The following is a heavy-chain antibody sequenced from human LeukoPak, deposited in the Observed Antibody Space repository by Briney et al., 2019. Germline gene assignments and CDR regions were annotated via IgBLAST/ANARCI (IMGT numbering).Heavy chain of an antibody. J-gene: IGHJ6*03. V-gene: IGHV3-48*04. CDR2: ISSSSSTI. CDR1: GFTFSRYT. D-gene: IGHD6-13*01. Sequence: GSLRLSCAASGFTFSRYTMNWVRQAPGKGLEWVSYISSSSSTIYYADSVKGRFTISRDNAKNSLYLQMNSLRAEDTAVYYCARETDKYSSSWGYYYMDVWGKGTTVTVSS. CDR3: ARETDKYSSSWGYYYMDV.